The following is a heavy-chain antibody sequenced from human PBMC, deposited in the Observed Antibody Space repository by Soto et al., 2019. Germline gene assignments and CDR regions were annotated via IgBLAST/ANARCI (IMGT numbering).Heavy chain of an antibody. J-gene: IGHJ4*02. Sequence: QVQLVESGGGVVQPGRSLRLTCAASGFTFSSYGMHWVRQAPGKGLEWVAVISYDGSNKYYADSVKGQFTISRDNSKNTLYLQMNSLRAEDTAVYYCAKEPGYSSSWYSGSLNWGQGTLVTVSS. CDR2: ISYDGSNK. CDR3: AKEPGYSSSWYSGSLN. D-gene: IGHD6-13*01. CDR1: GFTFSSYG. V-gene: IGHV3-30*18.